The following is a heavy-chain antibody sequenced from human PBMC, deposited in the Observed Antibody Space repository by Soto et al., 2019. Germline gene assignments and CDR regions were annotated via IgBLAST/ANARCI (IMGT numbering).Heavy chain of an antibody. J-gene: IGHJ4*02. D-gene: IGHD6-13*01. V-gene: IGHV4-31*03. CDR2: IYYSGST. Sequence: PSETLSLTCTVSGGSISSGGYYWSWIRQHPGKGLEWIGYIYYSGSTYYNPSLKSRVTISVDTSKNQFSLKLSSVTAADTAVYYCARGGIAAAAPPDYWGQGTLVTVSS. CDR1: GGSISSGGYY. CDR3: ARGGIAAAAPPDY.